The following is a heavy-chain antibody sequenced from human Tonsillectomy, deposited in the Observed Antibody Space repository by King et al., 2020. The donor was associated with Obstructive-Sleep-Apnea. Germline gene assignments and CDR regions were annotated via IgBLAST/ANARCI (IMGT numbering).Heavy chain of an antibody. CDR3: ARERGYYDSRGHAPIIDY. V-gene: IGHV3-48*04. J-gene: IGHJ4*02. D-gene: IGHD3-22*01. CDR1: GFTFSTYS. Sequence: VQLVESGGGLVQPGGSLRLSCAASGFTFSTYSMHWFRQAPGKGLEWVSYIHSSSSTIYYADSVKGRFTISRDNAKNSLSLQVNSLRAEDTAVYFCARERGYYDSRGHAPIIDYWGQGTLVTVSS. CDR2: IHSSSSTI.